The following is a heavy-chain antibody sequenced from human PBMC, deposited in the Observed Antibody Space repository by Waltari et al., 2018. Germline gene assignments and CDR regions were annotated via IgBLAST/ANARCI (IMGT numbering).Heavy chain of an antibody. CDR3: ARVKGYSSGWSLRYYYYGMDV. J-gene: IGHJ6*02. Sequence: QVQLQASGPGLVKPSGTLSLTCAVSGGSISSSNWWRWVRQPPGTGLEWVGEIYHSGRTNYNPSLKSRVTISVDKDKNQFSLKRSSVTAADTAVYYCARVKGYSSGWSLRYYYYGMDVWGQGTTVTVSS. D-gene: IGHD6-19*01. V-gene: IGHV4-4*02. CDR2: IYHSGRT. CDR1: GGSISSSNW.